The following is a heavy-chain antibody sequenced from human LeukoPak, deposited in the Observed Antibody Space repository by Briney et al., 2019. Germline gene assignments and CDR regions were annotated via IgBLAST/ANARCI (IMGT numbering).Heavy chain of an antibody. Sequence: AASVKVSCKASGGTFSSYAISWVRQAPGQGLEWMGRIIPILGIANYAQKFQGRVTITADKSTSTAYMELRSLRSDDTAVYYCARDQEDGTSCYDYWGQGTLVTVSS. D-gene: IGHD2-2*01. CDR3: ARDQEDGTSCYDY. V-gene: IGHV1-69*04. CDR2: IIPILGIA. J-gene: IGHJ4*02. CDR1: GGTFSSYA.